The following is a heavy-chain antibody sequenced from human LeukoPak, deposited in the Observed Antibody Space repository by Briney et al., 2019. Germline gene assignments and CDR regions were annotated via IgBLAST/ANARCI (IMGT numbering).Heavy chain of an antibody. Sequence: ASVKVSCKASGYTFTNYGISWVRQAPGQGLEWMGWISAYNGNTNYAQKLQGRVTMTTDTSTSTAYMELRSLRSDDTAVYYCARDLGEMATPGYFDYWGQGTLVTVSS. V-gene: IGHV1-18*01. CDR2: ISAYNGNT. D-gene: IGHD5-24*01. CDR1: GYTFTNYG. J-gene: IGHJ4*02. CDR3: ARDLGEMATPGYFDY.